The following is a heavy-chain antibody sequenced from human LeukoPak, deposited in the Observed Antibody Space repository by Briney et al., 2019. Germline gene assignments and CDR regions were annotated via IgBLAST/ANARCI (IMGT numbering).Heavy chain of an antibody. D-gene: IGHD6-6*01. Sequence: GGSLRLSCAASGFTLSNNWMSWVRQAPGKGLEWVANIKQDGSERYYADSVKGRFTISRDTAKNSLYLQMSSLRAEDTAMYYCARDEVGGPLKYWGQGTLVTVSS. J-gene: IGHJ4*02. CDR3: ARDEVGGPLKY. V-gene: IGHV3-7*01. CDR2: IKQDGSER. CDR1: GFTLSNNW.